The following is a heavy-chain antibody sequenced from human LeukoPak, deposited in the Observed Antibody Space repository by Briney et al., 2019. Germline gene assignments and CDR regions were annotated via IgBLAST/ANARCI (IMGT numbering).Heavy chain of an antibody. D-gene: IGHD3-3*01. J-gene: IGHJ4*02. CDR2: IIPILGIA. Sequence: ASVKVSCKASGGTFSSYAISWVRQAPGQGLEWMGRIIPILGIANYAQKFQGRVTITADKSTSTAYMELSSLRSEDTAVYYCARESGVVILYYFDYWGQGTLVTVSS. CDR1: GGTFSSYA. V-gene: IGHV1-69*04. CDR3: ARESGVVILYYFDY.